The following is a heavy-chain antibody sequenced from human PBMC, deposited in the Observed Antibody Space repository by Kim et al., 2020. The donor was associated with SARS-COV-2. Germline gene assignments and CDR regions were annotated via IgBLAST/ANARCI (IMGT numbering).Heavy chain of an antibody. Sequence: SRVTISVDTSKNQFSLKLSSVTAADTAVYYCARAGYYDYVWGSYRPNLDYWGQGTLVTVSS. V-gene: IGHV4-34*01. J-gene: IGHJ4*02. D-gene: IGHD3-16*02. CDR3: ARAGYYDYVWGSYRPNLDY.